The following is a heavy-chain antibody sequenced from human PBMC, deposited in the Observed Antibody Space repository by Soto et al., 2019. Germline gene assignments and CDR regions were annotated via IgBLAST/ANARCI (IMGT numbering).Heavy chain of an antibody. D-gene: IGHD3-10*01. CDR2: ISAYNGNT. CDR1: GYTFTSYG. J-gene: IGHJ6*02. CDR3: ASITMVRGVKDYYYYGMDV. Sequence: ASVKVSCKASGYTFTSYGISWVRQAPGQGLEWMGWISAYNGNTNYAQKLQGRVTMTTDTSTSTAYMELRSLRSDDTAVYYCASITMVRGVKDYYYYGMDVWGQGTTVTVSS. V-gene: IGHV1-18*01.